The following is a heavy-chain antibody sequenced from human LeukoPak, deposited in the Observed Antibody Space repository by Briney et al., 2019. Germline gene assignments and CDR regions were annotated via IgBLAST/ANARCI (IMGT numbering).Heavy chain of an antibody. CDR3: ARAKWELTGGFDY. J-gene: IGHJ4*02. Sequence: GGSLRLSCAASGFTFSSYGMHWVRQAPGKGLEWVAFIRYDGSNKYYADSVKGRFTISRDNSKNTLYLQMNSLRAEDTAVYYCARAKWELTGGFDYWGQGTLVTVSS. V-gene: IGHV3-30*02. CDR1: GFTFSSYG. D-gene: IGHD1-26*01. CDR2: IRYDGSNK.